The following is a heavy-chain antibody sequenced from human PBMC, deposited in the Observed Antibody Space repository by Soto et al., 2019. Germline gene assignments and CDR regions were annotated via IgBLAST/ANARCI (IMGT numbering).Heavy chain of an antibody. CDR2: IYSGGST. Sequence: GGSLRLSCAASGFTVSSNYMSWVRQAPGKGLEWVSVIYSGGSTYYADSVKGRFTISRDNSKNTLYLQMNSLRAEDTAVYYCTRGATMLGFRTMTPDDYWGQGTLVTVSS. CDR3: TRGATMLGFRTMTPDDY. D-gene: IGHD3-10*02. CDR1: GFTVSSNY. J-gene: IGHJ4*02. V-gene: IGHV3-66*01.